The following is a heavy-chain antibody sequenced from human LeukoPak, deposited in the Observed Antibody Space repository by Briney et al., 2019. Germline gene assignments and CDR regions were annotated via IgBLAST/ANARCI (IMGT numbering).Heavy chain of an antibody. CDR3: ARENAVAGHYFDY. CDR1: GFTVSSNY. V-gene: IGHV3-66*01. CDR2: IYSGGST. J-gene: IGHJ4*02. Sequence: GGSLRLSCAASGFTVSSNYMSWVRQAPGKGLEWVSVIYSGGSTYYADSVKGRFTISRDNSKNTLYLQMNSLRAEDTAVYYCARENAVAGHYFDYWGQGTLVTVSS. D-gene: IGHD6-19*01.